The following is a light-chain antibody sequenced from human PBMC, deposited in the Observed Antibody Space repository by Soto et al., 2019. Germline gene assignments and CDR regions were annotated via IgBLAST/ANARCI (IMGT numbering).Light chain of an antibody. J-gene: IGLJ1*01. CDR2: DVS. Sequence: QSVLTQPASVSGSPGQSITISCTGTSSDVGGYNYVSWYQPHPGKAPKLMIYDVSNRPSGVSNRFSGSKSGNPASLTISGLQAEDEADYYCSSYTSSSSYVFGTGTKLTVL. CDR1: SSDVGGYNY. V-gene: IGLV2-14*01. CDR3: SSYTSSSSYV.